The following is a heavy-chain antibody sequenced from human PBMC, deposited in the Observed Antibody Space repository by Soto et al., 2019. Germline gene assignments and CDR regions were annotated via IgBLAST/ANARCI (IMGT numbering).Heavy chain of an antibody. CDR1: GGSISSEYYH. CDR2: IHYSGSV. D-gene: IGHD2-21*02. CDR3: AREDDGGDRDYYGLDV. Sequence: SETLSLTCTVSGGSISSEYYHWTWIRQAPGKGLEWIGYIHYSGSVHYNPSLQSRLTMSVDTSKNLFSLKLSFVTAADTAVYFCAREDDGGDRDYYGLDVWGQGTTVTVS. V-gene: IGHV4-30-4*01. J-gene: IGHJ6*02.